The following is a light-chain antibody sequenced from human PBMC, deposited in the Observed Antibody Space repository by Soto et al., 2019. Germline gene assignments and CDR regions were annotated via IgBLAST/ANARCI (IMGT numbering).Light chain of an antibody. CDR2: AAS. CDR1: QTMTRAY. CDR3: HQYHSPPQT. V-gene: IGKV3-20*01. Sequence: EIVLMQSPGTLSLSPGERATLSCLASQTMTRAYVAWYQQKPGQAPRLLIYAASYRATGISDKFSGSGSGTDFSLTISRLEPEDSAVYYCHQYHSPPQTFGQGTKVDIK. J-gene: IGKJ2*01.